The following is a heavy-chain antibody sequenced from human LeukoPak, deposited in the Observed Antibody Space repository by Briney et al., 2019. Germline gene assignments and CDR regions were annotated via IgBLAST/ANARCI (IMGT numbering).Heavy chain of an antibody. J-gene: IGHJ4*02. CDR3: FREGGE. V-gene: IGHV3-74*01. Sequence: GGSLRLSCAASGCIFRTQRMHWGRHAPGKGLVWVSFINIDDRITGYATSVKGPFTPSRDNGKNTLYRQIKSPRAEDTAIYYCFREGGEWGQGSLVTVSS. D-gene: IGHD3-16*01. CDR2: INIDDRIT. CDR1: GCIFRTQR.